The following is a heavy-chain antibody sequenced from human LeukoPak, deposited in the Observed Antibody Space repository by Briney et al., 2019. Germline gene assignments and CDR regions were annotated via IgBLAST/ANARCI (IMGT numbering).Heavy chain of an antibody. CDR2: ISGDGGST. J-gene: IGHJ4*02. CDR1: GFTFDDYA. D-gene: IGHD1-26*01. Sequence: PGGSLRLSCAASGFTFDDYAMHWVRQAPGKGLEWVSLISGDGGSTYYADSVKGRFTISRDNSKNSLYLQMNSLRTEVTALYYCAARVVGATLGGADFDYWGQGTLVTVSS. CDR3: AARVVGATLGGADFDY. V-gene: IGHV3-43*02.